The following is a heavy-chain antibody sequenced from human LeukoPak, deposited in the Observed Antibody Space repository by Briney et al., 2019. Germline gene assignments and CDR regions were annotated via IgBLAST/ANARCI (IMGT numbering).Heavy chain of an antibody. V-gene: IGHV4-34*01. CDR1: GDSFSGYY. Sequence: SETLSLTCAVYGDSFSGYYGTWIRQAPGKGLEWIGKVNYSGGTNYNPSLKSRVTMSVDTSKNQFSLKLSPVTAADTAVYYCAACISATWAIDSWGQGTLVTVSS. D-gene: IGHD1-7*01. CDR2: VNYSGGT. J-gene: IGHJ4*02. CDR3: AACISATWAIDS.